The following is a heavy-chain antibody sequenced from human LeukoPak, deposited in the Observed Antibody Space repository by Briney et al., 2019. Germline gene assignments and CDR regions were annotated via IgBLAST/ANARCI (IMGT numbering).Heavy chain of an antibody. CDR1: GGTFSSYA. D-gene: IGHD5-18*01. Sequence: ASVKVSCKASGGTFSSYAISWVRQAPGQGREWMGIINPSGGSTSYAQKFQGRVTMTRDMSTSTVYMELSSLRSEDTAVYYCAREGSSYGYFDYWGQGTLVTVSS. J-gene: IGHJ4*02. V-gene: IGHV1-46*01. CDR3: AREGSSYGYFDY. CDR2: INPSGGST.